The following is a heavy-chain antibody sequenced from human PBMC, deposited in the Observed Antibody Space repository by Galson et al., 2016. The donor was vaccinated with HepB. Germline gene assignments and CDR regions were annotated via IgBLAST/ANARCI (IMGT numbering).Heavy chain of an antibody. V-gene: IGHV3-21*01. Sequence: SLRLSCAASGFTFRTYTLNWVRQAPGKGLEWISSISGCSSYIYYADSVKGRFTISRDNAKNSLYLQMNSLRAEDTAVYYCATRSSGWYYFDYWGQGTLVTVSS. J-gene: IGHJ4*02. CDR3: ATRSSGWYYFDY. D-gene: IGHD6-19*01. CDR2: ISGCSSYI. CDR1: GFTFRTYT.